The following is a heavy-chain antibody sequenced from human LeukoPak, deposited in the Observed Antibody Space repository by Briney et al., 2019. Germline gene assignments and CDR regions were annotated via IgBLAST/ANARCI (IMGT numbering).Heavy chain of an antibody. CDR2: INHSGST. CDR1: GGSFSGYY. CDR3: ARGLYYDSSGYYDLVSPPDY. D-gene: IGHD3-22*01. J-gene: IGHJ4*02. Sequence: KTSETLSLTCAVYGGSFSGYYWSWIRQPPGKGLEWIGEINHSGSTNYNPSLKSRVTISVDTSKNQFSLKLSSVTAADTAVYYCARGLYYDSSGYYDLVSPPDYWGQGTLVTVSS. V-gene: IGHV4-34*01.